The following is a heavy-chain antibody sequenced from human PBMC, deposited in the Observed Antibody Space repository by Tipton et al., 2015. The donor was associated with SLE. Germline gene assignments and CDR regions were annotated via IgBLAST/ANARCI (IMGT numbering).Heavy chain of an antibody. D-gene: IGHD6-13*01. V-gene: IGHV4-38-2*01. CDR2: IYHSGST. Sequence: TLSLTCAVSGYSISSGYYWGWIRQPPGKGLEWIGSIYHSGSTYYNPSLKSRVTISVDTSKNQFSLKLSSVTAADTAVYYCARLLPGIAAAGTGWFDPWGQGTLVTVSS. CDR3: ARLLPGIAAAGTGWFDP. CDR1: GYSISSGYY. J-gene: IGHJ5*02.